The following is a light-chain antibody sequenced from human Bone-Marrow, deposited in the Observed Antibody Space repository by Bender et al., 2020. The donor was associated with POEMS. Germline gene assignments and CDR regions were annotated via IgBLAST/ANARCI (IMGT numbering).Light chain of an antibody. CDR1: SSNIVTNP. CDR3: ATWDDSLNGWV. Sequence: QSVLTQPPSASGTPGQRVIISCSGSSSNIVTNPVNWYQHLPGTAPKVLIYNTNQRPSGVPDRFSGSKSGTSASLAIRALQSEDEGDYYCATWDDSLNGWVFGGGTKLAVL. J-gene: IGLJ3*02. CDR2: NTN. V-gene: IGLV1-44*01.